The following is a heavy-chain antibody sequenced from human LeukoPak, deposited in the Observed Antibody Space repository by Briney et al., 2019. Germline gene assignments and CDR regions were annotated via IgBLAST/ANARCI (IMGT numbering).Heavy chain of an antibody. D-gene: IGHD2-21*01. CDR2: ISYDGSNK. CDR3: AKAYRGGGDY. Sequence: PGGSLRLSCAASGFTFSSYGMHWVRQAPGKGLEWVAVISYDGSNKYYADSVKGRFTISRDNSKNTLYLQMNSLRAEDTAVYYCAKAYRGGGDYWGQGTLVTVSS. V-gene: IGHV3-30*18. CDR1: GFTFSSYG. J-gene: IGHJ4*02.